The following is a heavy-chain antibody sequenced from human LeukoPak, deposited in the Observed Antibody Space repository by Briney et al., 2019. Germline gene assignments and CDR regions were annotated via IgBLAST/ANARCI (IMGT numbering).Heavy chain of an antibody. V-gene: IGHV3-23*01. J-gene: IGHJ4*02. Sequence: GRSLRLSCTVSGFTFSPYAMSWVRQAPGKGLEWVSSISTSGGNTYYADSVKGRFTISRDNSKNTLYLQMNSLRAEDSGVYYCAKGLAPTGTTHTAAGYWGQGTLVTVSS. D-gene: IGHD1-1*01. CDR2: ISTSGGNT. CDR3: AKGLAPTGTTHTAAGY. CDR1: GFTFSPYA.